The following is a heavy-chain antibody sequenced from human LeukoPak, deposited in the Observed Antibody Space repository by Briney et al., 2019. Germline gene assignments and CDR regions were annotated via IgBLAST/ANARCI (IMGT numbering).Heavy chain of an antibody. CDR1: GFTVSSNY. CDR3: AHGYNSRPFDY. D-gene: IGHD5-24*01. V-gene: IGHV3-53*01. J-gene: IGHJ4*02. CDR2: IYSGGST. Sequence: GGSLRLSCAASGFTVSSNYMSWVSQAPGKGLEWVSVIYSGGSTYYADSVKGRFTISRDNSKNTLYLQMNSLRAEDTAVYYCAHGYNSRPFDYWGQGTLVTVSS.